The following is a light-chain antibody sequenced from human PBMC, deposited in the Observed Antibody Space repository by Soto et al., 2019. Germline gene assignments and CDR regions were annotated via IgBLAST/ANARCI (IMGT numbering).Light chain of an antibody. Sequence: EIVLTQSPATLSVSPGERATLFCRASQGISTLLAWYQQKPGQAPRLLIYAASTRAAGIPARFSGSGSGTDFTLTINSLQSEDFVVYYCQQYDNWPPTFGQGTRLENK. V-gene: IGKV3-15*01. CDR1: QGISTL. CDR3: QQYDNWPPT. J-gene: IGKJ5*01. CDR2: AAS.